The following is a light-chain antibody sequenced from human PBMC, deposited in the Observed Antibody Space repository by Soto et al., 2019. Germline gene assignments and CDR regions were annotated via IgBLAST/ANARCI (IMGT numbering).Light chain of an antibody. CDR3: CSYAGSSTYV. CDR2: EGS. J-gene: IGLJ1*01. Sequence: QSVLAQPASVSLSPGQSITISCTGTSSDVGSYNLVSLYQQHPGKAPKLMIYEGSKRPSGVSNRFSGSKSGNTASLTISGLQAEDEADYYCCSYAGSSTYVFGTGTKVTVL. CDR1: SSDVGSYNL. V-gene: IGLV2-23*01.